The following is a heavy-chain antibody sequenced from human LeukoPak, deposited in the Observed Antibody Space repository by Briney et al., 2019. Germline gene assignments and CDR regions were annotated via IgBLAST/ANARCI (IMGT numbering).Heavy chain of an antibody. V-gene: IGHV3-53*01. CDR3: ARYFYDSSGYPYYFDY. Sequence: GGSLRLSCAASGFTVSGNYMSWVRQAPGKGLEWVSVIYSGGSTYYADSVKDRFTISRDNSKNTLYLQMNSLRAEDTAVYFCARYFYDSSGYPYYFDYWGQGTLVTVSS. D-gene: IGHD3-22*01. J-gene: IGHJ4*02. CDR2: IYSGGST. CDR1: GFTVSGNY.